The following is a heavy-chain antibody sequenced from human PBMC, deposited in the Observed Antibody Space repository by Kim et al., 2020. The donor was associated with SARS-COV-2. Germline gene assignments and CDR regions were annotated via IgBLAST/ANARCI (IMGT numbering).Heavy chain of an antibody. CDR3: ARRAYSSSWYVWFDP. J-gene: IGHJ5*02. CDR1: GGSISSSSYY. V-gene: IGHV4-39*01. Sequence: SETLSLTCTVSGGSISSSSYYWGWIRQPPGKGLEWIGSIYYSGSTYYNPSLKSRVTISVDTSKNQFSLKLSSVTAADTAVYYCARRAYSSSWYVWFDPWGQGTLVTVSS. D-gene: IGHD6-13*01. CDR2: IYYSGST.